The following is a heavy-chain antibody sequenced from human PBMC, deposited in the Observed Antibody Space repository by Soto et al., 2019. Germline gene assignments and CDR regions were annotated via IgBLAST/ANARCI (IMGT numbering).Heavy chain of an antibody. CDR3: ARDNYGGMLDF. CDR1: GYTFTSYG. Sequence: AASVKVSCKASGYTFTSYGISWVRQAPGQGLEWMGWISAYNGNTNYAQKLQGRVTMTTDTSTSTAYMKLTSVTAADTAIYYCARDNYGGMLDFWGPGTLVTVSS. J-gene: IGHJ4*02. V-gene: IGHV1-18*04. CDR2: ISAYNGNT. D-gene: IGHD4-17*01.